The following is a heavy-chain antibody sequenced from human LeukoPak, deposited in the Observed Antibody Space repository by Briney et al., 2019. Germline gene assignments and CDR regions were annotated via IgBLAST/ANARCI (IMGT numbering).Heavy chain of an antibody. D-gene: IGHD3-10*01. J-gene: IGHJ4*02. CDR1: GGSISSGDYY. CDR2: IYYSGST. Sequence: PSETLSLTCTVSGGSISSGDYYWSWIRQPPGKGLEWIGYIYYSGSTYYNPSLKSRVTISVDTSKNQFSLKLSSVTAADTAVYYCARARGGGVLDYWGQETLVTVSS. V-gene: IGHV4-30-4*01. CDR3: ARARGGGVLDY.